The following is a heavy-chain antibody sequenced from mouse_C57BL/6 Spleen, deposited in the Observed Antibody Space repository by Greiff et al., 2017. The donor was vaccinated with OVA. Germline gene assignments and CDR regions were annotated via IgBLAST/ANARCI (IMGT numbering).Heavy chain of an antibody. J-gene: IGHJ4*01. Sequence: EVKLVESGGGLVQPKGSLKLSCAASGFSFNTYAMNWVRQAPGKGLEWVARIRSKSNNYATYYADSVKDRLTISRDDSESMLYLQMNNLKTEDTAMYYCVTSYGSSLSYYAMDYWGQGTSVTVSS. D-gene: IGHD1-1*01. V-gene: IGHV10-1*01. CDR3: VTSYGSSLSYYAMDY. CDR1: GFSFNTYA. CDR2: IRSKSNNYAT.